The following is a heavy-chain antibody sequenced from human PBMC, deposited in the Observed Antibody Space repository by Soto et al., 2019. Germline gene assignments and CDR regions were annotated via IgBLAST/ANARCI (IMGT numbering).Heavy chain of an antibody. D-gene: IGHD2-2*01. CDR1: GYTFTSYA. J-gene: IGHJ4*02. Sequence: GASVKVSCKASGYTFTSYAMHWVRQAPGQRLEWMGWINAGNGNTKYSQKFQGRFTISRDNSKNTLYLQMNSLRAEDTAVYYCATSPTVGHWGQGTLVTVSS. V-gene: IGHV1-3*01. CDR3: ATSPTVGH. CDR2: INAGNGNT.